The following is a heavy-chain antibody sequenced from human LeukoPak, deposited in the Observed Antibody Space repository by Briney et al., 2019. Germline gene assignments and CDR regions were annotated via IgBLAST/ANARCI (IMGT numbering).Heavy chain of an antibody. Sequence: GRSLRLSCAASGVTLRNHGMHWIRQAPGKGLEWVPIIWYDGSNKYYAASVNGRFTISRDNSKNTLYLQMNSLRDDDTAVYYCVRDRGALQYFDYWGQGTLVTVSS. CDR3: VRDRGALQYFDY. V-gene: IGHV3-33*01. J-gene: IGHJ4*02. CDR2: IWYDGSNK. D-gene: IGHD2/OR15-2a*01. CDR1: GVTLRNHG.